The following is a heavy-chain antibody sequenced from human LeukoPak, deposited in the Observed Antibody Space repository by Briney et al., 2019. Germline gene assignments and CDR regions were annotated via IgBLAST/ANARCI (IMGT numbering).Heavy chain of an antibody. CDR2: ISGSGGST. V-gene: IGHV3-23*01. J-gene: IGHJ4*02. Sequence: GGSLRLSCAASGFTFSSYAMSWVRQAPGKGLEWVLAISGSGGSTYYADSVKGRFTISRDNSKNTLYLQMNSLRAEDTAVYYCAKGSGDFWSGYYAYWGQGTLVTVSS. D-gene: IGHD3-3*01. CDR3: AKGSGDFWSGYYAY. CDR1: GFTFSSYA.